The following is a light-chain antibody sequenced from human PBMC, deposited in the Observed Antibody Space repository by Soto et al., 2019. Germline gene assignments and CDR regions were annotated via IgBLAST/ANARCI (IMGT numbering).Light chain of an antibody. Sequence: DIQMTQSPSSLSASVGDRVTITCRASQSISSYLNWYQQKPGKALKLLIYAASSLESGVPSRFSGSGSGTDFTLTISSLQPEDFATYYCQQSYSSSRTFGQGTKVEIK. V-gene: IGKV1-39*01. CDR1: QSISSY. J-gene: IGKJ1*01. CDR3: QQSYSSSRT. CDR2: AAS.